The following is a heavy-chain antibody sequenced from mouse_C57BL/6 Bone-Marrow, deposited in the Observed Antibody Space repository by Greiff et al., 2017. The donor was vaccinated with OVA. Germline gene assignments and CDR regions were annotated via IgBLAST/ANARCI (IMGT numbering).Heavy chain of an antibody. CDR3: ARRRYCNYLYFGV. J-gene: IGHJ1*03. Sequence: QVQLQQPGAELVRPGYSVKLSCKASGYTFTSYWMHWVKQRHIQGREWIGNIDHSDSDTNYNQKFKDKATLTVDKSSSTAYMQLSSLTSEDSAFYYWARRRYCNYLYFGVWGTGATVTASS. V-gene: IGHV1-52*01. CDR1: GYTFTSYW. CDR2: IDHSDSDT.